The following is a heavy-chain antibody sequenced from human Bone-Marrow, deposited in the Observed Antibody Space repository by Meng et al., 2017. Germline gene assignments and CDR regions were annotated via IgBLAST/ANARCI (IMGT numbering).Heavy chain of an antibody. CDR1: GFSLSTSGMC. CDR2: IDWDDDK. V-gene: IGHV2-70*20. D-gene: IGHD3-10*01. Sequence: SGPTLVKPTQTLTLTCTFSGFSLSTSGMCLSWVRQPPGKALEWLALIDWDDDKYYSTSLKTRLTISKDTSKNQVVLTMTNMDPVDTATYYCARVRYYYGSGSLPYYFDYWGQGTLVTVSS. J-gene: IGHJ4*02. CDR3: ARVRYYYGSGSLPYYFDY.